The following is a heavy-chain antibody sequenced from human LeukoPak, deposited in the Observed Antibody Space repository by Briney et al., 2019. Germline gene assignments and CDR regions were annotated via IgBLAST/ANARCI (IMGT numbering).Heavy chain of an antibody. CDR3: ARDGDMDV. D-gene: IGHD3-16*01. J-gene: IGHJ6*03. Sequence: PGGSLRLSCAVSVYPLSSYGMSGARQAPGQGLEWVGSISGSGVSTYYADSVKSRFTIYRYTAKNSLYLQMNSLRDDDTAVYYCARDGDMDVWGKGTTVTISS. V-gene: IGHV3-23*01. CDR2: ISGSGVST. CDR1: VYPLSSYG.